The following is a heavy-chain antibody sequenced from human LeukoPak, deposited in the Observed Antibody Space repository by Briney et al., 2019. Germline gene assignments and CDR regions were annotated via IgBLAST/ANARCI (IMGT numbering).Heavy chain of an antibody. CDR2: MNPNSGNT. CDR1: GYIITSYD. Sequence: ASVMVSCKASGYIITSYDIDWVRQATGQWLEWMGWMNPNSGNTGYAQKFEGRATMTRNTSISTAYMELSSLRSEDTAVYYCARGGGDLDYWGQGTLVTVSS. J-gene: IGHJ4*02. CDR3: ARGGGDLDY. V-gene: IGHV1-8*01. D-gene: IGHD2-21*01.